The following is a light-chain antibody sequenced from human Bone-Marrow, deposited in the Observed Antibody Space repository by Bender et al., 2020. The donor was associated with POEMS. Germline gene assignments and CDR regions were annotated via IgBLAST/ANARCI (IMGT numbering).Light chain of an antibody. J-gene: IGLJ2*01. CDR1: SSDVDDYNY. CDR2: EVS. CDR3: CSYAGSRTYVV. Sequence: LTQPPSVSGSPGQSVTISCTGTSSDVDDYNYVSWYQQHPGKAPKLMIYEVSKRPSGVPDRFSGSKSGNTASLTISGLQAEDEASYYCCSYAGSRTYVVFGGGTKVTVL. V-gene: IGLV2-11*01.